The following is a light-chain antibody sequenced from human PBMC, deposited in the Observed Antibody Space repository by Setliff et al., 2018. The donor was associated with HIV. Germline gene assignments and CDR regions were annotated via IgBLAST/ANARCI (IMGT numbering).Light chain of an antibody. CDR2: EVT. CDR3: SSFAGSNNV. Sequence: ALTQPPSASGSPGQSVTISCTGTSSDVGGYNYVSWYQQHPGKAPKLMIYEVTKRPSGVPDRFSGSKSGNTASLTASGLQAEDEADYYCSSFAGSNNVFGTGTKV. V-gene: IGLV2-8*01. J-gene: IGLJ1*01. CDR1: SSDVGGYNY.